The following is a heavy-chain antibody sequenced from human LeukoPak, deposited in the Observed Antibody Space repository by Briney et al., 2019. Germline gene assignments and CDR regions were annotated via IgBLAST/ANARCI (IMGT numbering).Heavy chain of an antibody. D-gene: IGHD6-13*01. V-gene: IGHV3-21*01. CDR2: ISSSSSYI. CDR3: ARGAAAGDY. CDR1: GFTFSSYS. J-gene: IGHJ4*02. Sequence: PAGSLRLSRAASGFTFSSYSMNWVGQAPGKRLQWGSSISSSSSYIYYADSVKGRFTISRDNAKNSLYLQMNSLRAEDTAVYYCARGAAAGDYWGQGTLVTVSS.